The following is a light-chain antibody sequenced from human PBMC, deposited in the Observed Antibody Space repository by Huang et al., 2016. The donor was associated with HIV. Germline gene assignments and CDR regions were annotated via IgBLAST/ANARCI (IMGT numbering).Light chain of an antibody. CDR2: DTS. V-gene: IGKV3D-15*01. CDR3: QQYDKWPPGLT. J-gene: IGKJ4*01. CDR1: QNVRNK. Sequence: EIKMTQSLATLSVSPGGRVTLSCRASQNVRNKLAWYQQTNGQAPRLLIYDTSTRASGIPARFSGSGSGTEFTLTISGLQSEDFAIYYCQQYDKWPPGLTFGGGTKVEI.